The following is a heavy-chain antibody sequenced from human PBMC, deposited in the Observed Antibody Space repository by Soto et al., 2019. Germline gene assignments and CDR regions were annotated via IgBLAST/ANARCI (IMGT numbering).Heavy chain of an antibody. J-gene: IGHJ3*02. D-gene: IGHD3-22*01. CDR1: GFTFSSYS. V-gene: IGHV3-21*01. Sequence: GGSLRLSCAASGFTFSSYSMNWVRQAPGKGLEWVSSISSSSSYIYYAESVKGRFTISRDNAKNSLYLQMNSLRAEDTAVYYCARGALCYYDSSGYYHVTAFDIWGQGTMVTVSS. CDR2: ISSSSSYI. CDR3: ARGALCYYDSSGYYHVTAFDI.